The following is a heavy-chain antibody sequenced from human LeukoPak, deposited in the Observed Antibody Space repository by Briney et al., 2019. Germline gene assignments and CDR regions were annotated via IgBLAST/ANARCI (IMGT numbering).Heavy chain of an antibody. D-gene: IGHD3-3*01. CDR3: ARDHSGVFWSGYYTFDAFDI. Sequence: GGSLRLSCAASGFTFSSYSMNWVRQAPGKGLEWVSSISSSSSYIYYADSVKGRFTISRDNAKNSLYLQMNSLRAEDTAVYYCARDHSGVFWSGYYTFDAFDIWGQGTMVTVSS. V-gene: IGHV3-21*01. CDR1: GFTFSSYS. J-gene: IGHJ3*02. CDR2: ISSSSSYI.